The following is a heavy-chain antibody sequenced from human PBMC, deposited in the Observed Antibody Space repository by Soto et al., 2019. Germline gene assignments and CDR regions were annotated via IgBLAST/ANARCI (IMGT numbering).Heavy chain of an antibody. CDR1: GGSISSGGYY. Sequence: QVQLQESGPGLVKPSQTLSLTCTVSGGSISSGGYYWSWIRQHPGKGLEWIGYIYYSGRTYSNPYLKSRVTISVDTSTNQLSRALSSVTAADTAVYYCACFASVDSSGWSGYGMDVWGQGTTVTVSS. D-gene: IGHD6-19*01. CDR2: IYYSGRT. J-gene: IGHJ6*02. CDR3: ACFASVDSSGWSGYGMDV. V-gene: IGHV4-31*03.